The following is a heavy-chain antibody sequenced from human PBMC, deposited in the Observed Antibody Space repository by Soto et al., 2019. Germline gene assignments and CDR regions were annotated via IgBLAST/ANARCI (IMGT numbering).Heavy chain of an antibody. CDR3: ARGEIVGAQSYGMDV. J-gene: IGHJ6*02. V-gene: IGHV1-2*04. CDR2: INPNSGGT. Sequence: QVQLVQSGAEVKKPGASVKVSCKASGYTFTGYYMHWVRQAPGQGLEWMGWINPNSGGTNYAQKFQGWVTMTRDTSISTPYMERSRLRSDDTAVYNCARGEIVGAQSYGMDVWGQGTTVTVSS. CDR1: GYTFTGYY. D-gene: IGHD1-26*01.